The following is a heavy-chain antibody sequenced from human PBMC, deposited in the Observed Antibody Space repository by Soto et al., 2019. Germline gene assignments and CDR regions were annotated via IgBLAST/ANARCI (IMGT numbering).Heavy chain of an antibody. Sequence: PSETLSLTCTVSGGSISSYYWSWIRQPAGKGLEWIGRIYTSGSTNHNPSLKSRVTMSVGTSKNQFSLKLSSVTAADTAVYYCARDYYDSSGYYYYYYGIDVWGQGTTVTVSS. J-gene: IGHJ6*02. CDR3: ARDYYDSSGYYYYYYGIDV. CDR2: IYTSGST. D-gene: IGHD3-22*01. V-gene: IGHV4-4*07. CDR1: GGSISSYY.